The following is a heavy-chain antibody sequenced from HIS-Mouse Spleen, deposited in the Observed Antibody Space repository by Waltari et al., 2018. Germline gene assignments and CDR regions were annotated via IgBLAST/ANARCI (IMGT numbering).Heavy chain of an antibody. CDR2: TNQKSGGT. J-gene: IGHJ4*02. CDR1: GYTFTAYY. V-gene: IGHV1-2*02. CDR3: AGRLTMVRGVTNFDY. Sequence: QVQLVQSGAEVKKPGASVKVSCKSSGYTFTAYYMHWVLQAPGQGLEGMGWTNQKSGGTNYAKMFQGRVTMPRDTPIRIPYREVGGVRSDDTAVYYCAGRLTMVRGVTNFDYWGQGTLVTVSS. D-gene: IGHD3-10*01.